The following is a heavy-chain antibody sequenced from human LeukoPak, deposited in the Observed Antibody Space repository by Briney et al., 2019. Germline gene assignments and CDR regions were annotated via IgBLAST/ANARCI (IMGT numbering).Heavy chain of an antibody. J-gene: IGHJ4*02. Sequence: ASVKVSCKASGYTFTSYGISWVRQAPGQGLEWMGWISAYNGNTNYAQKLQGRVTMTTDTSTSTAYMELRSLRSDDTAVYYCARAEGYYEPGIIAPDYWGQGTLVTVSS. V-gene: IGHV1-18*01. CDR2: ISAYNGNT. CDR1: GYTFTSYG. CDR3: ARAEGYYEPGIIAPDY. D-gene: IGHD3-22*01.